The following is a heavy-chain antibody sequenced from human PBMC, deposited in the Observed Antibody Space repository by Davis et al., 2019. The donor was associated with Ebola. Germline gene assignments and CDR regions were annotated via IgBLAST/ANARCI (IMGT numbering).Heavy chain of an antibody. CDR3: ASLDTAMDY. V-gene: IGHV4-34*01. Sequence: MPSETLSLTCAVYGGSFSGYYWSWIRQPPGKGLEWIGEINHSGSTNYNPSLKSRVTISVDTSKNQFSLKLSSVTAADTAVYYCASLDTAMDYWGQGTLVTVSS. CDR2: INHSGST. D-gene: IGHD5-18*01. J-gene: IGHJ4*02. CDR1: GGSFSGYY.